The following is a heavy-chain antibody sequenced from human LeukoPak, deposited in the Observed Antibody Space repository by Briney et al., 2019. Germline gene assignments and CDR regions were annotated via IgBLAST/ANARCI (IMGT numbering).Heavy chain of an antibody. CDR1: GFTFSRYW. Sequence: QPGGSLRLTCAASGFTFSRYWMHWVRQTPGKGLVWVSRINSDGSSTRYADSVKGRFTIPRDNAKNTLDLQMSSLRAEDTAVYYCARVDCSGGSCYFDYWGQGTLVTVSS. CDR2: INSDGSST. D-gene: IGHD2-15*01. V-gene: IGHV3-74*01. J-gene: IGHJ4*02. CDR3: ARVDCSGGSCYFDY.